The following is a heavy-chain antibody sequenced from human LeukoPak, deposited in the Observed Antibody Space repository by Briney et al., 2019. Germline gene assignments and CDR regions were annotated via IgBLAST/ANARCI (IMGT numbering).Heavy chain of an antibody. CDR1: GYTFTSSG. V-gene: IGHV1-18*01. CDR3: ARVTDIVVVPVAIYFDS. J-gene: IGHJ4*02. D-gene: IGHD2-2*01. CDR2: ISAYNGNT. Sequence: GASVKVSCKASGYTFTSSGISWVRQAPGQGLEWMGWISAYNGNTNYVQKFQGRVTMTTGTSTSTAYMELRSLRSDDTAVYYCARVTDIVVVPVAIYFDSWGQGTLVTVSS.